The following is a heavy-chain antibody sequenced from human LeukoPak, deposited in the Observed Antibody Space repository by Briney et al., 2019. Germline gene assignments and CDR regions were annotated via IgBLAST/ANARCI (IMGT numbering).Heavy chain of an antibody. CDR2: VYNRGTT. CDR1: GGSITSYY. CDR3: ARDYGGNSGEFDP. V-gene: IGHV4-59*01. D-gene: IGHD4-23*01. J-gene: IGHJ5*02. Sequence: SETLSFTCSVSGGSITSYYWSWIRQSPMKGLEWIGSVYNRGTTYYNPSLKSRVTISGDTSKNQLSLRMTYVTTADTAVYFCARDYGGNSGEFDPWGQGTLVTVSS.